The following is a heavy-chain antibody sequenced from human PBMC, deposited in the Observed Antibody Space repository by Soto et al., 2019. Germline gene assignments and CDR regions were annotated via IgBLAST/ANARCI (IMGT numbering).Heavy chain of an antibody. CDR3: AIPRFDYGDYVLNY. CDR2: FDPEDGET. V-gene: IGHV1-24*01. Sequence: QVQLVQSGAEVKKPGASVKVSCKVSGYTLTELYMHWVRQAPGKGLEWMGGFDPEDGETIYAQKFQGRVTMTEDTXXDTAYMELSSLRSEDTAVYYCAIPRFDYGDYVLNYWGQGPLVTVSS. J-gene: IGHJ4*02. D-gene: IGHD4-17*01. CDR1: GYTLTELY.